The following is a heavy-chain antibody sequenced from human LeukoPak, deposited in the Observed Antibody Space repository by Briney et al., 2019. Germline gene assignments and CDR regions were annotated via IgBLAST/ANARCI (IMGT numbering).Heavy chain of an antibody. CDR3: ARDSVYVYDFWSGYPTNWFDP. Sequence: SQTLSLTCTVSGGSISSGSYDWSWIRQPAGKGLEWIGRIYTSGSTNYNPSLKSRVTISVATSKNQFSLKLSSVTAADTAVYYCARDSVYVYDFWSGYPTNWFDPWGQGTLVTVSS. J-gene: IGHJ5*02. D-gene: IGHD3-3*01. CDR2: IYTSGST. CDR1: GGSISSGSYD. V-gene: IGHV4-61*02.